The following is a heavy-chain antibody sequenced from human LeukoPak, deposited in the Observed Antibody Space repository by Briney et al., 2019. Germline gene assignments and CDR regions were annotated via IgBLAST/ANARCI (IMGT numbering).Heavy chain of an antibody. CDR3: TRDRGTY. D-gene: IGHD3-10*01. Sequence: GGSLRLSCAASGFIVSSNYMSWVRQAPGKGLEWVSVIYNSGNTYYADSLKDRFTISRDISNSTVYLQMDSLRAEDTAVYYCTRDRGTYWGQGTLVTVSS. CDR2: IYNSGNT. V-gene: IGHV3-66*01. J-gene: IGHJ4*02. CDR1: GFIVSSNY.